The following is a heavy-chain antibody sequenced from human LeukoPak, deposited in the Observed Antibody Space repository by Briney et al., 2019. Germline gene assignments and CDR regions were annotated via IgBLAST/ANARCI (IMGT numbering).Heavy chain of an antibody. Sequence: GGSLRLSCAASGFTFSSYGMHWVRQAPGKGLEWVAFIRYDGSNKYYADSVKGRFTISRDNSKNTLYLQMNSLRAEDTAVYYCAKAPDGGYYYGSGSPDYFDYWGQGTLVTVSS. D-gene: IGHD3-10*01. V-gene: IGHV3-30*02. CDR3: AKAPDGGYYYGSGSPDYFDY. CDR1: GFTFSSYG. CDR2: IRYDGSNK. J-gene: IGHJ4*02.